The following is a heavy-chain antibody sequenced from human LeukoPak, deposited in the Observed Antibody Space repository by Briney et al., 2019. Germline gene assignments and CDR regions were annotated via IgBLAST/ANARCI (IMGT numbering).Heavy chain of an antibody. CDR3: ARAPYYYYMDV. J-gene: IGHJ6*03. V-gene: IGHV4-59*12. CDR2: ISHSGST. Sequence: PSETLSLTCTVSGGSISSYYWSWIRQPPGKGLEWIGYISHSGSTKYNPSPKSRVTISVDTSKIQFSLKVSSGTAADTAVYYCARAPYYYYMDVWGKGTTVTVSS. CDR1: GGSISSYY.